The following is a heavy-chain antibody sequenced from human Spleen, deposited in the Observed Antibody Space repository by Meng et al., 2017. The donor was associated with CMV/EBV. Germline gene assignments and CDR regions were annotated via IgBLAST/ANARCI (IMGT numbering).Heavy chain of an antibody. J-gene: IGHJ4*02. D-gene: IGHD5-12*01. CDR1: GFSFSTNG. CDR3: AKGCSGSGNCFYIDY. CDR2: ISADGTTT. V-gene: IGHV3-30*18. Sequence: SGFSFSTNGMHWVRQAPGKGLEWVAIISADGTTTYYGDSVKGRFTISRDNSKNMVYVQMHSLRIEDTAVYYCAKGCSGSGNCFYIDYWGQGTLVTVSS.